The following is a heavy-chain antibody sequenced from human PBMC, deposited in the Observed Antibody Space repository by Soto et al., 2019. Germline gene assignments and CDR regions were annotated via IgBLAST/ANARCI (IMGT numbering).Heavy chain of an antibody. Sequence: QVQLQESGPGLVKPSETLSLTCTVSGGSISSYYWSWIRQPPGKGLEWIGYIYYSGSTNYNPSLKSRVTISVDTSKNQSSLKLSSVTAADTAVYYCASGYSSGWYGDYYYGMDVWGQGSTVTVSS. CDR1: GGSISSYY. J-gene: IGHJ6*02. CDR2: IYYSGST. V-gene: IGHV4-59*01. D-gene: IGHD6-19*01. CDR3: ASGYSSGWYGDYYYGMDV.